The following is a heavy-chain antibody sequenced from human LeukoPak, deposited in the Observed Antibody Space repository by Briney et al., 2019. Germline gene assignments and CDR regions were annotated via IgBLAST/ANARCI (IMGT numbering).Heavy chain of an antibody. CDR3: TRDRRLRYYAPDAFDI. CDR2: IRSKAYGGTT. J-gene: IGHJ3*02. D-gene: IGHD2-2*01. V-gene: IGHV3-49*03. CDR1: GFTFGDYD. Sequence: GGSLRLSCTASGFTFGDYDMSWFRQAPGKGLEWVGFIRSKAYGGTTEYAASVKGRFTISRDDSKSIAYLQMNSLKTEDTAVYYCTRDRRLRYYAPDAFDIWGQGTMVTVSS.